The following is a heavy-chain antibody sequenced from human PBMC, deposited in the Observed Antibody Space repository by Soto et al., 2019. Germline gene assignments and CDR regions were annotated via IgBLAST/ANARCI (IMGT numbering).Heavy chain of an antibody. CDR3: ARGPDILNGYFYHYGIDV. CDR1: GFTFSSYA. Sequence: QVQLVESGGGVVQPGRSLGLSCAASGFTFSSYAMHWVRQAPGKGLEWVAVISHDGSNKYSADSVKGRFTISRDNSKNTLYLQMNSLRAEDTAVYYCARGPDILNGYFYHYGIDVWGQGTTVTVSS. D-gene: IGHD3-9*01. J-gene: IGHJ6*02. V-gene: IGHV3-30-3*01. CDR2: ISHDGSNK.